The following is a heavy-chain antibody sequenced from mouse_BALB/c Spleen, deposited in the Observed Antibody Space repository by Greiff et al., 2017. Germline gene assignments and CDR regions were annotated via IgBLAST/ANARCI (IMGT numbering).Heavy chain of an antibody. Sequence: VQLQQSGAELVRPGALVKLSCKASGFNIKDYYMHWVKQRPEQGLEWIGWIDPENGNTIYDPKFQGKASITADTSSNTAYLQLNSLTSEDTAVYYCDRDFDYWGQGTTLTVSS. CDR2: IDPENGNT. CDR3: DRDFDY. J-gene: IGHJ2*01. V-gene: IGHV14-1*02. CDR1: GFNIKDYY.